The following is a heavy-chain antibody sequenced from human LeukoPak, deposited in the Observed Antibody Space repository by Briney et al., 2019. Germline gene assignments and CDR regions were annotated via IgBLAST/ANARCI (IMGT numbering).Heavy chain of an antibody. V-gene: IGHV1-18*01. J-gene: IGHJ6*02. CDR2: ISAYNGNT. Sequence: GASVKVSCKASGYTLTSYGISWVRQAPGQGLEWMGWISAYNGNTNYAQKLQGRVTMTTDTSTSTAYMELRSLRSDDTAVYYCARVSWQDYYYYYGMDVWGQGTTVTVSS. CDR3: ARVSWQDYYYYYGMDV. CDR1: GYTLTSYG. D-gene: IGHD5-12*01.